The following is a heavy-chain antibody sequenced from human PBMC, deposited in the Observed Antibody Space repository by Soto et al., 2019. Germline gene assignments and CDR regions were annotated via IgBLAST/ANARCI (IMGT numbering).Heavy chain of an antibody. Sequence: QVQLVQSGAEVKKPGSSVKVSCKASGGTFSSYAISWVRQAPGQGLEWMGGIIPIFGTANYAQKFQGRVTITADESTSTAYMELSSLRSEDTAVYYCARDWGPYSSSPSYNWFDPWGQGTLATVSS. CDR2: IIPIFGTA. J-gene: IGHJ5*02. CDR3: ARDWGPYSSSPSYNWFDP. CDR1: GGTFSSYA. D-gene: IGHD6-13*01. V-gene: IGHV1-69*01.